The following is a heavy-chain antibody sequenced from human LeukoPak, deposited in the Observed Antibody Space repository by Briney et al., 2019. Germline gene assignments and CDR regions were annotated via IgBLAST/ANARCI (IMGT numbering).Heavy chain of an antibody. D-gene: IGHD6-19*01. Sequence: GGSLRLSCAASGFTFSSYGMSWVRQVPGKGLEWVSGISSIDGSTYYADSVKGRFTVSRDNSKNTLYLQMNSLRAEDTAVYYCARGPRGWYSDWGQGTLVTVSS. CDR1: GFTFSSYG. CDR2: ISSIDGST. CDR3: ARGPRGWYSD. V-gene: IGHV3-23*01. J-gene: IGHJ4*02.